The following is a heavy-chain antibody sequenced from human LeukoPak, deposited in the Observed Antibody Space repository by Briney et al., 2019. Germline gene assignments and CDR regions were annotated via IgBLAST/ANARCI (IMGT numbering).Heavy chain of an antibody. J-gene: IGHJ4*02. D-gene: IGHD1-14*01. CDR3: ARDTPGNDY. CDR2: INQDGSEK. Sequence: GGSLRLSCAASGFTFSSYWMSWVRQAPGKGLEWVANINQDGSEKYYVDSVKGRFTISRYNAKNSLYLQMNSLRAEDTAVYYWARDTPGNDYWGQGNLVTVSS. V-gene: IGHV3-7*01. CDR1: GFTFSSYW.